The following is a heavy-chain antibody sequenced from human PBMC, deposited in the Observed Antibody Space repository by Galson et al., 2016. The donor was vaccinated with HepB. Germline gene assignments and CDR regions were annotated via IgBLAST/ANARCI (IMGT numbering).Heavy chain of an antibody. CDR3: ARSQWFGELFYFDS. V-gene: IGHV3-30-3*01. D-gene: IGHD3-10*01. Sequence: SLRLSCAAAGFIFSNYAIHWVRQATGKGLERVGVVSYDGNTKWYAGSVMGRFTISRDNSKNTLFLQMSSLRAEDTAVYYCARSQWFGELFYFDSWGQGTLVTVSS. CDR1: GFIFSNYA. J-gene: IGHJ4*02. CDR2: VSYDGNTK.